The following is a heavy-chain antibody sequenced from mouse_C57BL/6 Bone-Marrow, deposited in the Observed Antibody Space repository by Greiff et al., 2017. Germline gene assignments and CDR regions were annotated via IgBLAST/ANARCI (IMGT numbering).Heavy chain of an antibody. D-gene: IGHD2-3*01. CDR2: IYPGSGST. J-gene: IGHJ2*01. Sequence: LQQPGASVKMSCKASGYTFTSYWITWVKQRPGQGLEWIGDIYPGSGSTNYNEKFKSKATLTVDTASSTAYMQLSSLTSEDSAVYYCARIRWLLLDYWGQGTTLTVSS. CDR3: ARIRWLLLDY. CDR1: GYTFTSYW. V-gene: IGHV1-55*01.